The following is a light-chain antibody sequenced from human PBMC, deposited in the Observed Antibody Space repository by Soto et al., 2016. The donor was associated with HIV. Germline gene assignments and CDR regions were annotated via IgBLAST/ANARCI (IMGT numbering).Light chain of an antibody. CDR3: LQDYDRPYT. V-gene: IGKV1-6*01. CDR2: SAS. Sequence: IQMTQSPSSLSASVGDRVTITCRASQGIKNELAWYQQKPGKAPKLLIYSASSLGGEVPSRFSGSGSGTDFTLTISSLQPEDSASYFCLQDYDRPYTFGQGTKLEIK. J-gene: IGKJ2*01. CDR1: QGIKNE.